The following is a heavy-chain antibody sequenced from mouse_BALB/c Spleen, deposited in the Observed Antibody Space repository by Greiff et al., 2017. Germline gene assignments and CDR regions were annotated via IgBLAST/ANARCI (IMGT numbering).Heavy chain of an antibody. D-gene: IGHD1-1*01. CDR3: ARPYRSYYFDY. Sequence: EVKVVESGGGLVKPGGSLKLSCAASGFTFSSYAMSWVRQTPEKRLEWVATISSGGSYTYYPDSVKGRFTISRDNAKNTLYLQMSSLRSEDTAMYYCARPYRSYYFDYWGQGTTLTVSS. V-gene: IGHV5-9-3*01. J-gene: IGHJ2*01. CDR2: ISSGGSYT. CDR1: GFTFSSYA.